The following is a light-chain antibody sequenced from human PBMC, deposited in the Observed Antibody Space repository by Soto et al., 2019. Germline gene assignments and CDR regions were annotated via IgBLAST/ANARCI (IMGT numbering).Light chain of an antibody. CDR3: CSYGGGTTYVV. J-gene: IGLJ2*01. CDR2: EGN. Sequence: QPVLTQPASVSGSPGQSITISCTGISSDLESFNLVSWYQQHPGEAPNLILYEGNKRPSGLSSRFSGSRSGNTASLTISGVLAEDEAEYYCCSYGGGTTYVVFGGGTQLTVL. V-gene: IGLV2-23*01. CDR1: SSDLESFNL.